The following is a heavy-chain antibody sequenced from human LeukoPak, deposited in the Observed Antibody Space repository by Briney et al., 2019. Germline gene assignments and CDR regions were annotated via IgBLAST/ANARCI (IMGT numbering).Heavy chain of an antibody. CDR1: GFTFSSYG. J-gene: IGHJ3*02. CDR3: AREHYDSSGYYPPHGAFDI. D-gene: IGHD3-22*01. Sequence: PGGSLRLSCAASGFTFSSYGMHWVRQAPGKGLEWVAVIWYDGSNQYYADSVKGRFTISRDNSKNTLYLQMNSLRAEDTAVYYCAREHYDSSGYYPPHGAFDIWGQGTMVTVSS. V-gene: IGHV3-33*01. CDR2: IWYDGSNQ.